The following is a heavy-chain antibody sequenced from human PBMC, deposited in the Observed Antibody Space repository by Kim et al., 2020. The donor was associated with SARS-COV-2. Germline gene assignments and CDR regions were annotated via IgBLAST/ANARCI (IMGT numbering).Heavy chain of an antibody. J-gene: IGHJ4*01. CDR1: GFTFSSYW. Sequence: GGSLRLSCAASGFTFSSYWMSWVRQAPGKGLEWVANIKQDGSEKYYVDSVKGRFTISRDNAKNSLYLQMNSLRAEDTAVYYCARALRLKYQWLHRREGVYFGYWGQGTLVTVSS. CDR2: IKQDGSEK. CDR3: ARALRLKYQWLHRREGVYFGY. V-gene: IGHV3-7*01. D-gene: IGHD6-19*01.